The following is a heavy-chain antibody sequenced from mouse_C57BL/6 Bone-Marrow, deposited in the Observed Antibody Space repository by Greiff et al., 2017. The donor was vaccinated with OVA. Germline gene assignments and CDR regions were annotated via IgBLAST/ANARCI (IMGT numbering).Heavy chain of an antibody. CDR2: INPYTGGT. Sequence: EVMLVESGPVLVKPGASVKLSCTASGYTFTDYYMNWVKQSHGTSLEWIGVINPYTGGTSYNQKFKGKATFTVDNASSTAYMELNSLTSEDSAVYYCAKRDVQRYWYFDVWGTGTTVTVSS. V-gene: IGHV1-19*01. J-gene: IGHJ1*03. CDR1: GYTFTDYY. CDR3: AKRDVQRYWYFDV. D-gene: IGHD6-1*01.